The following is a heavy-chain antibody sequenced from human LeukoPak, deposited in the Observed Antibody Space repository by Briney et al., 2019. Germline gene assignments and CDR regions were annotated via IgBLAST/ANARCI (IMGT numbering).Heavy chain of an antibody. CDR3: ASPTTGTTDY. CDR2: ISSSSSYI. D-gene: IGHD1-1*01. J-gene: IGHJ4*02. Sequence: PGGSLRLSCAASGFTFSSYSRNWVRQAQGNGLEWVSSISSSSSYIYYADSVNGRFTISRDNAKNSLYLQINSLRAEDTAVYYCASPTTGTTDYWRQATLVTVSS. CDR1: GFTFSSYS. V-gene: IGHV3-21*01.